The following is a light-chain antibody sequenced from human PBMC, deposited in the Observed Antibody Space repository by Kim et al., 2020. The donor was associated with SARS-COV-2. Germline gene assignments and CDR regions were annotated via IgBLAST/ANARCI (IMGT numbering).Light chain of an antibody. V-gene: IGKV3-20*01. CDR2: GAS. CDR3: QRYGSSFRRT. Sequence: PGESATRSCRASESVSGSYLGWYQQKPGQAPRLLIYGASTRATGIPDRFSGSGSGTDFTLTISRLEPEDFAVYYCQRYGSSFRRTFGQGTKVDIK. J-gene: IGKJ1*01. CDR1: ESVSGSY.